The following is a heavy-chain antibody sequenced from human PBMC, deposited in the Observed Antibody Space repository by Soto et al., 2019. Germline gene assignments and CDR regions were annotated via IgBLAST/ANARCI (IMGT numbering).Heavy chain of an antibody. Sequence: EVQLVESGGGLVQPGGCLRLSCEISGFNFNTYWMHWVRQAPGEGVVWVSRINGDGTNTDYADSVKGRFTISRDNSKNTVHLQMNSLRAEDTAVYYCARGIVGATGFLDYWGQGTLVTVSS. CDR2: INGDGTNT. V-gene: IGHV3-74*01. J-gene: IGHJ4*02. CDR3: ARGIVGATGFLDY. D-gene: IGHD1-26*01. CDR1: GFNFNTYW.